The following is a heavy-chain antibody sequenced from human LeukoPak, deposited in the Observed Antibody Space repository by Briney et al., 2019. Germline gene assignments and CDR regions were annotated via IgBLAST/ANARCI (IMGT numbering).Heavy chain of an antibody. CDR3: AKGSSRPPNAFDI. D-gene: IGHD6-6*01. CDR1: GFTFSGHW. Sequence: GGSLRLSCTASGFTFSGHWMSWVRQAPGKGLEWVASIRQDGSEKHYVDSVEGRFIISRDNAKNSLHLQMNSLRAEDTAVYHCAKGSSRPPNAFDIWGQGTLVTVSS. J-gene: IGHJ3*02. V-gene: IGHV3-7*01. CDR2: IRQDGSEK.